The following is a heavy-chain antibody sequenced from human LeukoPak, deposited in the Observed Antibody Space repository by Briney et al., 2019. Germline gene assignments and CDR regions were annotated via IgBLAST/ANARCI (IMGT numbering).Heavy chain of an antibody. V-gene: IGHV4-38-2*02. D-gene: IGHD3-10*01. J-gene: IGHJ4*02. CDR1: GYSISSGSY. CDR3: ARESTSGLPAVGFDF. CDR2: GYHTGST. Sequence: SETLSLTCAVSGYSISSGSYWGWIRQPPGKGLERIGSGYHTGSTFYNPSLKSRVSISVDTSKNQFSLKLSSVTAADTAVYYCARESTSGLPAVGFDFWGQGTLVTVSS.